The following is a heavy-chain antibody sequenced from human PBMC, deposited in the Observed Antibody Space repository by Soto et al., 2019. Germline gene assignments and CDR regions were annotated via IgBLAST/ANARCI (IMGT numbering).Heavy chain of an antibody. Sequence: PGGSLRLSCAASGFTFSSYAMHWVRQAPGKGLEWVAVISYDGSNKYYADSVKGRFTISRDNSKNTLYLQMNSLRAEDTAVYYCARDRGIAVAGFDYWGQGTLVTVSS. CDR3: ARDRGIAVAGFDY. CDR1: GFTFSSYA. D-gene: IGHD6-19*01. V-gene: IGHV3-30-3*01. J-gene: IGHJ4*02. CDR2: ISYDGSNK.